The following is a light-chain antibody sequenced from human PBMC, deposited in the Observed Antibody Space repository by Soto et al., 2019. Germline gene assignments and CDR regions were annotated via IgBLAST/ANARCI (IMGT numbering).Light chain of an antibody. J-gene: IGKJ4*01. Sequence: EIVLTQSPATLSLSPGDRPTLSCTSSQRVIISYLGWYQQKPGQAPRLLIYAASGRATGIPARFSGSGSGTDFNPTISSLEPEDFAVYYCQQYGSFPLTFGGGTKVDI. CDR1: QRVIISY. CDR2: AAS. V-gene: IGKV3-20*01. CDR3: QQYGSFPLT.